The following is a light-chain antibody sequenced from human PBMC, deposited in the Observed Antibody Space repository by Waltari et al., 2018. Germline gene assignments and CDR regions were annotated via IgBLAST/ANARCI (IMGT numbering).Light chain of an antibody. Sequence: QLVLTQSPSASASLGASVKLTCTLDSGHSSNIVAWLQQQPEDGPRYLMKINSDGSHSKGDGIPDRFSGSSSGAERYLTISSVQSEDEADYYCQTGGHGTWVFGGGTKLTVL. J-gene: IGLJ3*02. CDR1: SGHSSNI. CDR2: INSDGSH. CDR3: QTGGHGTWV. V-gene: IGLV4-69*01.